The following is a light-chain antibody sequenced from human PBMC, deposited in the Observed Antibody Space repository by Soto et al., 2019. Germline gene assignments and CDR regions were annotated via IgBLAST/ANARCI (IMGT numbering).Light chain of an antibody. CDR1: QSVSSSY. V-gene: IGKV3-20*01. CDR2: GAS. CDR3: QQYGSSLVIT. Sequence: EIVLTQSPGTLSLSLGERATLFCRASQSVSSSYLAWYQQKPGQAPRLLIYGASSRATGIPDRFSGSGSGTDFTLTISILEPEDFAVYYCQQYGSSLVITFGQGTRLEIK. J-gene: IGKJ5*01.